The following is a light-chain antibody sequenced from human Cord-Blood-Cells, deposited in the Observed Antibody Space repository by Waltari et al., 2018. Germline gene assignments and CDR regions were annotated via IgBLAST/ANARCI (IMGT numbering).Light chain of an antibody. V-gene: IGLV6-57*01. CDR1: SGGTAGTH. J-gene: IGLJ2*01. CDR2: QDN. Sequence: FMLTQPHPVSESPGQTLTSAPTRTSGGTAGTHLRRYRQRPVISPTPAIYQDNQRPSGVHDRFSGSIDSSSNPATLTISGLKTEDEADYCCQSYDSSNQVFGGGTKLTVL. CDR3: QSYDSSNQV.